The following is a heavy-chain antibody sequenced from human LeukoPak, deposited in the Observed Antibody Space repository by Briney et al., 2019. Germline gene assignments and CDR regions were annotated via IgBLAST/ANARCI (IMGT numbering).Heavy chain of an antibody. D-gene: IGHD4-17*01. CDR3: ARGETLPTVHTFWFDY. J-gene: IGHJ4*02. CDR2: IYSGSST. CDR1: GFSVSSNY. V-gene: IGHV3-53*01. Sequence: GSLRLSCAASGFSVSSNYMSWVRQAPGKGLEWVSVIYSGSSTYYADSVKGRFTIYRDNSKNALYLQMNSLRAEDTAVYYCARGETLPTVHTFWFDYWGQGTLVTVSS.